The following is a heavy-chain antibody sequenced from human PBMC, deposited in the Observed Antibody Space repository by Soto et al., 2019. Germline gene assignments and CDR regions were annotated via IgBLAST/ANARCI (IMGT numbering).Heavy chain of an antibody. CDR3: ARTWYYYDSSGFSDY. CDR1: GFTFSRYG. Sequence: ESGGGVVQPGRSLRLSCAASGFTFSRYGMHWVRQAPGKGLEWVAVIWYDGSNKYYADSVKGRFTISRDNSKNTLYLQMNSLRAEDTAVYYCARTWYYYDSSGFSDYWGQGTLVTVSS. J-gene: IGHJ4*02. V-gene: IGHV3-33*01. D-gene: IGHD3-22*01. CDR2: IWYDGSNK.